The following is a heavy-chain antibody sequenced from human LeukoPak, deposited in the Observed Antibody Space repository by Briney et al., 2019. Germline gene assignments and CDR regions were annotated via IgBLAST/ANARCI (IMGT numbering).Heavy chain of an antibody. J-gene: IGHJ4*02. Sequence: GGSLRLPCVTSGFTFSNYAMSWVRQLPAKGLEGLSVIGHAGGDIHCADSVTGRFTISRDNSRNTVYLQMNGLRPEDTAVYYCAKRVLSGVPVAGLDYWGQGILVTVSS. V-gene: IGHV3-23*01. CDR2: IGHAGGDI. CDR1: GFTFSNYA. D-gene: IGHD6-19*01. CDR3: AKRVLSGVPVAGLDY.